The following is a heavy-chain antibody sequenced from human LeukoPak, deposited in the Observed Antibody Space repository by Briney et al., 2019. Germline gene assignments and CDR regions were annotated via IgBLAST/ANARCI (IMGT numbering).Heavy chain of an antibody. J-gene: IGHJ4*02. CDR1: GYTLTELS. CDR2: FDPEDGET. Sequence: ASVKVSCKVSGYTLTELSMHWVRQAPGKGLEWIGGFDPEDGETIYAQKFQGRVTMTGDTSTDTAYMELSSLRSEDTAVYYCAKYYYDSSGYYTLDYWGQGTLVTVSS. V-gene: IGHV1-24*01. CDR3: AKYYYDSSGYYTLDY. D-gene: IGHD3-22*01.